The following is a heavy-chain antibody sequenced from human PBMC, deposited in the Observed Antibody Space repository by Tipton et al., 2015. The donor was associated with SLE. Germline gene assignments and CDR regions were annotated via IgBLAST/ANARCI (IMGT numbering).Heavy chain of an antibody. V-gene: IGHV4-59*01. CDR1: GVSISSSY. D-gene: IGHD3-3*01. CDR2: VDDGGRS. CDR3: ARIRPGHGDPFDF. J-gene: IGHJ4*02. Sequence: TLSLTCSVSGVSISSSYWTWIRQPPGKGLEWIGYVDDGGRSSYNSSLQGRVTMSADRSRSQFSLKLDSLSAADTAVYYCARIRPGHGDPFDFWGQGTLVTVSS.